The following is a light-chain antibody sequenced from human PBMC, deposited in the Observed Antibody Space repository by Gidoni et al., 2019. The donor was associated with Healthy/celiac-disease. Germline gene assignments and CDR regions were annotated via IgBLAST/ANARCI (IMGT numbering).Light chain of an antibody. J-gene: IGKJ5*01. CDR2: VGA. CDR3: MQALQTPST. V-gene: IGKV2-28*01. Sequence: DIVMTQSPLSLPVTPGEPAPIPCRSSQSLLHSNGYNYLDWYLQKLGQSPQLLCYVGANRAYGVTDRFSGSGSGTDFTLKISRVEAEDVGVYYCMQALQTPSTFGQGTRLEIK. CDR1: QSLLHSNGYNY.